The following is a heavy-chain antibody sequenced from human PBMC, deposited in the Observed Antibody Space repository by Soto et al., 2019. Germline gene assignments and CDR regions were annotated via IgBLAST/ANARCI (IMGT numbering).Heavy chain of an antibody. Sequence: QVQLVESGGGVVQPGRSLRLSCAASGFTFSSYGMHWVRQAPGKGLEWVAVISYDGSNKYYADSVKGRFTISRDNSKNTLYLQMNSLRAEDTAVYYCAKDLAYCGGDCDYYYYYGMDVWGQGTTVTVSS. V-gene: IGHV3-30*18. D-gene: IGHD2-21*02. CDR1: GFTFSSYG. CDR2: ISYDGSNK. CDR3: AKDLAYCGGDCDYYYYYGMDV. J-gene: IGHJ6*02.